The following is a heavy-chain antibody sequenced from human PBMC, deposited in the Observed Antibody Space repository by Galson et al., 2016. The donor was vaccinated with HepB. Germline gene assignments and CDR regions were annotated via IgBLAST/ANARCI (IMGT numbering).Heavy chain of an antibody. J-gene: IGHJ4*02. Sequence: SLRLSCAAFGFTLSTRYNMNWVRQAPGKGLEWVASISGSRSYIIYADSVKGRFTISRDDAKNSLYLQMNSLRAEDTAVYYCARASTWIPSLDYWGQGSLVTVSS. D-gene: IGHD5-12*01. CDR3: ARASTWIPSLDY. CDR2: ISGSRSYI. CDR1: GFTLSTRYN. V-gene: IGHV3-21*06.